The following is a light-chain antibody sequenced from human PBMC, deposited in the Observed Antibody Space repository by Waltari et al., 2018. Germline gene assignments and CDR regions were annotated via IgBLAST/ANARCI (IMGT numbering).Light chain of an antibody. J-gene: IGLJ3*02. Sequence: QSVLTQPPSASGTPGQRVTISCSGSRSNNGSYTINWYQQFPGTDPKRLIYSKDQRRSGVPDRFSGSKEGTSASMAISRLHSEDDADYYCATWDDRLNGQGVFGGGTRLTVL. V-gene: IGLV1-44*01. CDR2: SKD. CDR1: RSNNGSYT. CDR3: ATWDDRLNGQGV.